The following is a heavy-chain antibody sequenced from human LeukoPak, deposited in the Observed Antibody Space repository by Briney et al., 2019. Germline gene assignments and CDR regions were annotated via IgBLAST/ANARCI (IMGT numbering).Heavy chain of an antibody. CDR2: ISSDRRNE. D-gene: IGHD2-2*01. V-gene: IGHV3-30*03. Sequence: GGSLRLSCAASGFTFSTYGMHWVRQAPGKGLEWVAIISSDRRNEYYADSVKGRFTISRDNSKNTLYLQMNTLRAEDTAVYYCARGSSDIVVVPAAMIEYFDYWGQGTLVTVSS. J-gene: IGHJ4*02. CDR3: ARGSSDIVVVPAAMIEYFDY. CDR1: GFTFSTYG.